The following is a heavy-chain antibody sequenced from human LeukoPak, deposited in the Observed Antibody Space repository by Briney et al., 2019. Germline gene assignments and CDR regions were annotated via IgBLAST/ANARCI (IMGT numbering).Heavy chain of an antibody. J-gene: IGHJ4*02. D-gene: IGHD3-22*01. CDR1: GGSISSYY. V-gene: IGHV4-59*01. Sequence: SETLSLTCTVSGGSISSYYWSWIRQPPGKGLEWIGYIYYSGSTNYNPSLKSRVTISVDTSKNQFSLKLSSVTAADTAVYYCATSDSSGTFDYWGQGTLVTVSS. CDR2: IYYSGST. CDR3: ATSDSSGTFDY.